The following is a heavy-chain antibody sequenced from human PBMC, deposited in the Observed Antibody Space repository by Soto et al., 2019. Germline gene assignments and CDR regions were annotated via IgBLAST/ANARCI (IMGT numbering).Heavy chain of an antibody. CDR1: GFTFSSYG. D-gene: IGHD3-10*01. CDR3: AKLDYYGSP. V-gene: IGHV3-30*18. J-gene: IGHJ5*02. CDR2: ISYDGSNK. Sequence: QVQLVESGGGVVQPGRSLRLSCAASGFTFSSYGMHWVRQAPGKGLEWVAVISYDGSNKYYADSVKGRFTISRDNSKNTLYLQMNSLRAEDTAVYCCAKLDYYGSPGGQGTLVTVSS.